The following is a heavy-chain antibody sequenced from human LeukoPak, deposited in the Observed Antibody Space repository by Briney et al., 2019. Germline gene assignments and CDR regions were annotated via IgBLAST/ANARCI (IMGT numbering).Heavy chain of an antibody. J-gene: IGHJ4*02. CDR2: ISAYNGNT. CDR3: ARDNPWELPYYFDY. CDR1: GYTFTSYG. Sequence: GASVKVSCKASGYTFTSYGISWVRQAPGQGLEWMGWISAYNGNTNYAQKLQGRVTMTTDTSTSTAYMELRSLRSDDPAVYYCARDNPWELPYYFDYWGQGTLVTVSS. V-gene: IGHV1-18*01. D-gene: IGHD1-26*01.